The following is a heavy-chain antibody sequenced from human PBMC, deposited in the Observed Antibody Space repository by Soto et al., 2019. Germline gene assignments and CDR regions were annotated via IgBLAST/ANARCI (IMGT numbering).Heavy chain of an antibody. V-gene: IGHV4-34*01. CDR2: INHSGST. D-gene: IGHD3-10*01. CDR3: ARGSMVRGVITTIRRTNWFDP. CDR1: GGSFSGYY. J-gene: IGHJ5*02. Sequence: PSETLSLTCAVYGGSFSGYYWSWIRQPPGKGLEWIGEINHSGSTNYNPSLKSRVTISVDTSKNQFSLKLSSVTAADTAVYYCARGSMVRGVITTIRRTNWFDPWGQGTLVTVSS.